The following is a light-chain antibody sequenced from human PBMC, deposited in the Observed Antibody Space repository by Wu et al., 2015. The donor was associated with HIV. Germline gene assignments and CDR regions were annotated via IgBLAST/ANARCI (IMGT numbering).Light chain of an antibody. CDR1: QSIGST. J-gene: IGKJ4*01. Sequence: EIVMTQSPATLSVSPGERATLSCGASQSIGSTLAWYKQKPGQAPRLLIYDASNRATGIPARFSGSGSGTDFTLTISSLEPEDFAVYYCQQRTNWPLTFGGGTKVEIK. CDR3: QQRTNWPLT. V-gene: IGKV3-11*01. CDR2: DAS.